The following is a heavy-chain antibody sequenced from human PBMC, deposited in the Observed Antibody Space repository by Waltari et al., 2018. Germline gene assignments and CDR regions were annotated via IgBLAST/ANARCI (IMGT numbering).Heavy chain of an antibody. CDR3: ARDPPGVAAAGPGRG. CDR1: GITVGNNY. V-gene: IGHV3-66*02. D-gene: IGHD6-25*01. Sequence: DVQLVESGGGLVQPGVSLRLSCSASGITVGNNYLSWVRQAPGKGLELISLIYSSGSTYYADSVKGRFTNSRDNAKNTLYLQMNSLRSEDTAVYFCARDPPGVAAAGPGRGWGQGTLVTVSS. CDR2: IYSSGST. J-gene: IGHJ4*02.